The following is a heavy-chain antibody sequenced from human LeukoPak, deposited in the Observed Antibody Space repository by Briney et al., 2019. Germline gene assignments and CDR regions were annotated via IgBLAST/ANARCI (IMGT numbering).Heavy chain of an antibody. J-gene: IGHJ4*02. CDR1: GGTFSSYA. Sequence: SVKVSCKASGGTFSSYAISWVRQAPGQGLEWMGGIIPIFGTANYAQKFQGRVTITADDSTSTAYMELSSLRSEDTAVYYCARAELGHYYGSGSYPQDWGQGTLVTVSS. CDR3: ARAELGHYYGSGSYPQD. CDR2: IIPIFGTA. V-gene: IGHV1-69*13. D-gene: IGHD3-10*01.